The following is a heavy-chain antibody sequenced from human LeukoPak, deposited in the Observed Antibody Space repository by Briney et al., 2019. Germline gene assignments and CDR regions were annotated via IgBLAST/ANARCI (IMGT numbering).Heavy chain of an antibody. CDR3: AMDNYVFCSFNWFDP. CDR2: IWYDGSNK. Sequence: GGSLRLSCAASGFTFSSYGMHWVRQAPGKGLEWVAVIWYDGSNKYYADSVKGRFTISRDNSKNTLYLQMNSLRAEDTAVYYCAMDNYVFCSFNWFDPWGQGTLVTVSS. CDR1: GFTFSSYG. D-gene: IGHD3-3*01. V-gene: IGHV3-33*01. J-gene: IGHJ5*02.